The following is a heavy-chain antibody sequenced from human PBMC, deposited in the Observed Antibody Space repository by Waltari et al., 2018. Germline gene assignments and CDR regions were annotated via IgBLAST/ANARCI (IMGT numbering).Heavy chain of an antibody. V-gene: IGHV3-48*04. D-gene: IGHD1-26*01. Sequence: EVKLVESGGGVVQTGGSLRLSGAASGISLDGYRMEWVRQAPGKGLEWVSHISSRSVTKYYADSVKGRFTISRDNAKNSLFLQMDSLRVEDTAVYYCAKDRTGSYYGGFDSWGQGTLVTVSS. J-gene: IGHJ4*02. CDR1: GISLDGYR. CDR3: AKDRTGSYYGGFDS. CDR2: ISSRSVTK.